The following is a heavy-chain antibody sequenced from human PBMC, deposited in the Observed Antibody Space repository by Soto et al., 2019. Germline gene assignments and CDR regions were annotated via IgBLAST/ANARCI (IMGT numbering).Heavy chain of an antibody. CDR2: IYYSGST. CDR1: GGSISSSSYY. J-gene: IGHJ6*03. Sequence: QLQLQESGPGLVKPSETLSLTCTVSGGSISSSSYYWGWIRQPPGKGLEWIGSIYYSGSTYYNPSLKSRVTISVDTSKNQFSLKLSSVTAADTAVYYCARLTPFLDTPYYYYYYYMDVWGKGTTVTVSS. D-gene: IGHD1-1*01. CDR3: ARLTPFLDTPYYYYYYYMDV. V-gene: IGHV4-39*01.